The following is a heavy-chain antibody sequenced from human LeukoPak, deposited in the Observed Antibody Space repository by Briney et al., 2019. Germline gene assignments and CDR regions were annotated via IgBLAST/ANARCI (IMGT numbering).Heavy chain of an antibody. J-gene: IGHJ5*02. V-gene: IGHV1-46*01. Sequence: ASVKVSCKSSGYTFTSYYMHWVRQAPGQGLEWMGIINPSGGSTSYAQKFQGRVTMTRDMSTSTVYMELSSLRSEDTAVYYCARGGYSNRNWFDPWAREPWSPSPQ. CDR2: INPSGGST. D-gene: IGHD6-13*01. CDR3: ARGGYSNRNWFDP. CDR1: GYTFTSYY.